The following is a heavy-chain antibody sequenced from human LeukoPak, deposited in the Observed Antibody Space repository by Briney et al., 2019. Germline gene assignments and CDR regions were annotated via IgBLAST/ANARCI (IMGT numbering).Heavy chain of an antibody. D-gene: IGHD3-9*01. CDR1: GFTFSSYA. CDR3: ATYRGNDILTGYPYYFDY. Sequence: GGSLRLSCAASGFTFSSYAMSWVRQAPGKGLEWVSAISGSGGSTYYADSVKGRFTISRDNSKNTLYLQMNSLRADDTAVYYCATYRGNDILTGYPYYFDYWGQGTLVTVSS. V-gene: IGHV3-23*01. CDR2: ISGSGGST. J-gene: IGHJ4*02.